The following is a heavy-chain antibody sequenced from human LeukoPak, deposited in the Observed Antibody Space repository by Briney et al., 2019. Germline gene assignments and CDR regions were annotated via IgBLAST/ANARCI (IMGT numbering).Heavy chain of an antibody. J-gene: IGHJ4*02. CDR2: INHSGST. CDR1: GGSFSGYY. V-gene: IGHV4-34*01. D-gene: IGHD3-10*01. Sequence: ETLSLTCAVYGGSFSGYYWSWIRQPPGKGLEWIGEINHSGSTNYNPSLKSRVTISVDTSKNQFSLKLSSVTAADTAVYYCARVLGRSRHYYYGSGSYTPSFDYWGQGTLVTVSS. CDR3: ARVLGRSRHYYYGSGSYTPSFDY.